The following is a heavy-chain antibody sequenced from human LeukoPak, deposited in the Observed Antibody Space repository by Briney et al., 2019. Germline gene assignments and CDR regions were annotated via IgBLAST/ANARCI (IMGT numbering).Heavy chain of an antibody. CDR2: ICGSDGSR. V-gene: IGHV3-23*01. CDR3: ARSTYCGGDCYPALGY. D-gene: IGHD2-21*02. CDR1: GFTFSTYA. Sequence: GGSLRLSCAASGFTFSTYAMSWVRQAPGKGLEWVSAICGSDGSRYYADSVKGRFTISRDNAKNSLYLQMNSLRDEDTAVYYRARSTYCGGDCYPALGYWGQGTPVTVSS. J-gene: IGHJ4*02.